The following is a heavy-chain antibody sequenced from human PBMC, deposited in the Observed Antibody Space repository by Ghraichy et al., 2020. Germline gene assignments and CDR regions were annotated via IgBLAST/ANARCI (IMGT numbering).Heavy chain of an antibody. Sequence: ASVKVSCKASGYTFIDYYIHWVRQAPGQGLEWMVRISPKSGGTSYAQKLQGRVTITRDTSTSTGYMELSRLNSDDTAIYYCARGREAYGSSWYPGESWGQGTLVTVSS. CDR1: GYTFIDYY. J-gene: IGHJ5*02. CDR2: ISPKSGGT. D-gene: IGHD6-13*01. V-gene: IGHV1-2*06. CDR3: ARGREAYGSSWYPGES.